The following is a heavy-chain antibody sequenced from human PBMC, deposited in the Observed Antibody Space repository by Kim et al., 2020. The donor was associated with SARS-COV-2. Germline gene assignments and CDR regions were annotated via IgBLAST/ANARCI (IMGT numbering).Heavy chain of an antibody. Sequence: GGSLRLSCAASGFTFSSYSMNWVRQAPGKGLEWVSYISSSSSTIYYADSVKGRFTISRDNAKNSLYLQMNSLRAEDTAVYYCARPDSSGYYYLNDAFDIWGQGTMVTVSS. J-gene: IGHJ3*02. CDR1: GFTFSSYS. CDR2: ISSSSSTI. D-gene: IGHD3-22*01. CDR3: ARPDSSGYYYLNDAFDI. V-gene: IGHV3-48*04.